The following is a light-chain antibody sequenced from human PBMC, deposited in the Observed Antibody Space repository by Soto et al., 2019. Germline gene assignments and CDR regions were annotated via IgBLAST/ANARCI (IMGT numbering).Light chain of an antibody. CDR1: QRIGSSF. CDR2: GAS. Sequence: VLTQSPDTLSLSPGERATLSCRASQRIGSSFLAWYQHRPGQAPRLLIFGASARATGTPDRFSGSGFETDFTLTISRLEPEDFAVYYCQQYGSSPRTFGQGTKVDI. CDR3: QQYGSSPRT. V-gene: IGKV3-20*01. J-gene: IGKJ1*01.